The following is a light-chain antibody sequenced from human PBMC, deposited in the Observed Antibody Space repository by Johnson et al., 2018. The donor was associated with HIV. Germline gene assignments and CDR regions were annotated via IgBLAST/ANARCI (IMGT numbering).Light chain of an antibody. J-gene: IGLJ1*01. CDR2: DNN. CDR1: SSNIGNNY. V-gene: IGLV1-51*01. Sequence: HSVLTQPPSVSAAPGQKVTISCSGSSSNIGNNYVSWYQQLPGTAPKLLIYDNNKRPSGIPDRFSASKSGTSATLDITGLQTGDEADYYCGTWDSSLGAHYVFGSGTEATVL. CDR3: GTWDSSLGAHYV.